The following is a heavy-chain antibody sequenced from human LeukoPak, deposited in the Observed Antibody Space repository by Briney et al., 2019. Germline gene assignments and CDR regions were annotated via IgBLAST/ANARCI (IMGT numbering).Heavy chain of an antibody. J-gene: IGHJ4*02. CDR2: INPNSGGT. V-gene: IGHV1-2*02. CDR3: AREGVGIVATSFDY. CDR1: GYTFTSYG. Sequence: ASVKVSCKASGYTFTSYGIGWVRQAPGQGLEWMGWINPNSGGTNYAQKFQGRVTMTRDTSISTAYMELSRLRSDDTAVYYCAREGVGIVATSFDYWGQGTRVTVFS. D-gene: IGHD5-12*01.